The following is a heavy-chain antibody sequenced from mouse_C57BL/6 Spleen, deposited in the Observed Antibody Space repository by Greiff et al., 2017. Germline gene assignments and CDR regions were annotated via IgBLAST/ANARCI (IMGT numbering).Heavy chain of an antibody. D-gene: IGHD1-1*01. CDR1: GYTFTDYE. Sequence: QVQLQQSGAELVRPGASVTLSCKASGYTFTDYEMHWVKQTPVHGLEWIGAIDPETGGTAYNQKFKGKAILTADKSSSTAYMELRSLTSEDSAVYYCTDYYGSCYNYWGQGTTLTVAS. J-gene: IGHJ2*01. CDR3: TDYYGSCYNY. CDR2: IDPETGGT. V-gene: IGHV1-15*01.